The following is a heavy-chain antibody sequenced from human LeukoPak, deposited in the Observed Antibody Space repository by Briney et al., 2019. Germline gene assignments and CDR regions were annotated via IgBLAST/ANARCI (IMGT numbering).Heavy chain of an antibody. CDR2: IYYSGNT. Sequence: SETLSLTCTVSGGSISSYYWSWIRQPPGKGLGWIDYIYYSGNTNYNPSLKSRVTISVDTSKNQFSLKLSSVTAADTAMYYCARSRDGYLFDYWGQGTLVTVSS. J-gene: IGHJ4*02. CDR3: ARSRDGYLFDY. D-gene: IGHD5-24*01. CDR1: GGSISSYY. V-gene: IGHV4-59*01.